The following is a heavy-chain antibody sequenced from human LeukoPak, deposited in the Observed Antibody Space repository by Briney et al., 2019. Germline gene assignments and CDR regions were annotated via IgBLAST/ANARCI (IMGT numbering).Heavy chain of an antibody. Sequence: PSETLSLTCAVYGGSFSGYYWSWIRQPPGKGLEWIGEINHSGSTNYNPSLKSRVTISVDTSKNQFSLKLSSVTAADTAVYYYARGRSYDFWSGYLPYFDYWGQGTLVTVSS. V-gene: IGHV4-34*01. D-gene: IGHD3-3*01. CDR1: GGSFSGYY. J-gene: IGHJ4*02. CDR2: INHSGST. CDR3: ARGRSYDFWSGYLPYFDY.